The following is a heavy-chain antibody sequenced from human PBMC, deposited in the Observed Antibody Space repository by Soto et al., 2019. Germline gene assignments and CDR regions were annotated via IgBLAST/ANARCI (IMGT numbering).Heavy chain of an antibody. CDR2: MNPNSGNT. J-gene: IGHJ5*02. CDR1: GYTFTSYD. CDR3: ARGVTVTPYNWFDP. Sequence: VASVKVSCKASGYTFTSYDINWVRQATGQGLEWMGWMNPNSGNTGYAQKFQGRVTMTRNTSISTAYMELSSLRSEDTAVYYCARGVTVTPYNWFDPWGQGTLVTVSS. D-gene: IGHD4-17*01. V-gene: IGHV1-8*01.